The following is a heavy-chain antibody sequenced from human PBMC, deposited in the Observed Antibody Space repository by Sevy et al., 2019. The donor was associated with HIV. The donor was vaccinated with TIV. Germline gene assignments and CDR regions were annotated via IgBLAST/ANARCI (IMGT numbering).Heavy chain of an antibody. V-gene: IGHV4-30-4*01. Sequence: SETLSLTCSVSGGSINNPDFNWSWVRQPPGRGLEWIGYVYYSGNTYYRPSLKTRASLSIDPSKNQFSLDLHSVTAADTAVYYCTRVRGPFGWSDPWGQGTLVTVSS. CDR2: VYYSGNT. J-gene: IGHJ5*02. CDR1: GGSINNPDFN. D-gene: IGHD3-10*01. CDR3: TRVRGPFGWSDP.